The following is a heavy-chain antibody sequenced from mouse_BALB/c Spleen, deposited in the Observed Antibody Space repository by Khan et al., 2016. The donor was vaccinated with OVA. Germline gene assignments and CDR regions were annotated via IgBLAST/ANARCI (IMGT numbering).Heavy chain of an antibody. V-gene: IGHV14-3*02. CDR1: GFKIKDTY. Sequence: VQLQQSGAELMKPGASVMLSCTASGFKIKDTYMHWVKQRPEQGLKWIGRIDPANGDTKYDPRFQGKATITADTSSNTAYLQFSSLTSEDTAVYYCSTLYGSPFAYWGQGTLVTVSA. CDR2: IDPANGDT. CDR3: STLYGSPFAY. J-gene: IGHJ3*01. D-gene: IGHD2-1*01.